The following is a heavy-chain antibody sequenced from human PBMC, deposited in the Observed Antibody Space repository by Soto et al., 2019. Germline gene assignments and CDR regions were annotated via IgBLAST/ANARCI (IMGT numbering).Heavy chain of an antibody. CDR3: ARSGYSGYERIYYFDY. CDR2: ISSSSSYI. J-gene: IGHJ4*02. D-gene: IGHD5-12*01. Sequence: EVQLVESGGGLVKPGGSLRLSCAASGSTFSSYSMNWVRQAPGKGLEWVSSISSSSSYIYYADSVKGRFTISRDNAKNSLYLQMNSLRAEDTAVYYCARSGYSGYERIYYFDYWGQGTLVTVSS. V-gene: IGHV3-21*01. CDR1: GSTFSSYS.